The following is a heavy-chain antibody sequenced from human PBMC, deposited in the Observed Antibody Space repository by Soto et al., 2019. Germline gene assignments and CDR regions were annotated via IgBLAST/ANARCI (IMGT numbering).Heavy chain of an antibody. CDR1: GFTVSYNY. Sequence: EGSLILSCAASGFTVSYNYMSWVRQAPGKGLEWVSIFYSGGTPYYADTVKGRFTISRDSSKNTLFLQMNSLRVEDTAVYYCTIGYTTDYWGQGTLVTVSS. V-gene: IGHV3-53*01. J-gene: IGHJ4*02. CDR2: FYSGGTP. D-gene: IGHD5-18*01. CDR3: TIGYTTDY.